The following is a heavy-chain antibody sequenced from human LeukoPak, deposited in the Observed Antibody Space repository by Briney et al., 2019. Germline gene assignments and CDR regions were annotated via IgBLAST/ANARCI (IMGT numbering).Heavy chain of an antibody. Sequence: PSGTLSLTCAVSGGSISSDNWWSWVRQPPGKGLERIGEIYHSGSTNYNPSLKSRVTISVDRSKNQFSLKLSSVTAADTAVYYCARDIYDSSGYLDYWGQGTLVTVSS. J-gene: IGHJ4*02. CDR1: GGSISSDNW. V-gene: IGHV4-4*02. CDR3: ARDIYDSSGYLDY. CDR2: IYHSGST. D-gene: IGHD3-22*01.